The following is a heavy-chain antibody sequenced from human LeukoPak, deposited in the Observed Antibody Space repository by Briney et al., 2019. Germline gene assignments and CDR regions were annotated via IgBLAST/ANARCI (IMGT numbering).Heavy chain of an antibody. D-gene: IGHD2-2*01. V-gene: IGHV1-46*01. Sequence: GASVTFYYKASGYTFTSNYMHWVRQAPGQGLEWMGIIHPSGGNTNYAQKFQGRVAMTRETSTSTVYMELSSLRSEDTAIYYCASDCSSTRCQGPVFDNWGQGTLVTVPS. CDR3: ASDCSSTRCQGPVFDN. CDR1: GYTFTSNY. J-gene: IGHJ4*02. CDR2: IHPSGGNT.